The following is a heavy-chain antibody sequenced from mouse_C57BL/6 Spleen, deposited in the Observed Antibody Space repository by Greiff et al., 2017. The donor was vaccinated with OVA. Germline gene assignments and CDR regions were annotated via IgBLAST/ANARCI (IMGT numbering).Heavy chain of an antibody. CDR1: GYTFTSYW. CDR3: ARFITTVVAKLGRGYFDY. V-gene: IGHV1-53*01. J-gene: IGHJ2*01. CDR2: INPSNGGT. D-gene: IGHD1-1*01. Sequence: QVQLQQPGTELVKPGASVKLSCKASGYTFTSYWMHWVKQRPGQGLEWIGNINPSNGGTNYNEKFKSKATLTVDKSSSTAYMQLSSLTSEDSTVYYSARFITTVVAKLGRGYFDYWGQGTTLTVSS.